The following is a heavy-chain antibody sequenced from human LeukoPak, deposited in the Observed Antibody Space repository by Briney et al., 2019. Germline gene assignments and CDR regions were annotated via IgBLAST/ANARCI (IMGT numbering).Heavy chain of an antibody. J-gene: IGHJ4*02. CDR1: GFTFSNYG. V-gene: IGHV3-23*01. CDR3: AKAGSGSYFQY. D-gene: IGHD3-10*01. CDR2: LSGSGGST. Sequence: GGSLRLSCAASGFTFSNYGVHWVRQAPGKGLEWVSTLSGSGGSTYYADSVKGRFTISGDSSKNTVYLQMNSLRAEDTAVYYCAKAGSGSYFQYWGQGTLVTVSS.